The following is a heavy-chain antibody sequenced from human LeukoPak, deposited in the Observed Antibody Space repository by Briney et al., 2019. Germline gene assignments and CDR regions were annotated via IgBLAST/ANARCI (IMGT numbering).Heavy chain of an antibody. CDR1: GFTFSSYS. CDR2: ISSSSSYL. D-gene: IGHD3-10*01. Sequence: GGSLRLSCAASGFTFSSYSMNWVRQAPGKGLEWVSAISSSSSYLYYADSVKGRFTISRDNVKNSLYLQMNSLRAEDTAVYYCASSMVRGVISIRDYYYMDVWGKGTKVTVCS. J-gene: IGHJ6*03. V-gene: IGHV3-21*01. CDR3: ASSMVRGVISIRDYYYMDV.